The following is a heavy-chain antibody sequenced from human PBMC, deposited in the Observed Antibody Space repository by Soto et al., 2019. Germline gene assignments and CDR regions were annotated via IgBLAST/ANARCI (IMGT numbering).Heavy chain of an antibody. Sequence: GGSLRLSCAASGFTFSSYAMHWVRQAPGKGLEWVAVISYDGSNKYYADSVKGRFTISRDNSKNTLYLQMNSLRAEDTAVYYCARAMTTVTTVTYWGQGTLVTVSS. CDR1: GFTFSSYA. D-gene: IGHD4-17*01. CDR3: ARAMTTVTTVTY. V-gene: IGHV3-30-3*01. J-gene: IGHJ4*02. CDR2: ISYDGSNK.